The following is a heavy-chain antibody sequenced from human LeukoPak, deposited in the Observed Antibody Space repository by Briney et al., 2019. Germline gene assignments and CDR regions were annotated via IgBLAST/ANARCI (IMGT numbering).Heavy chain of an antibody. CDR3: ARAMVRGVIKR. Sequence: SETLSLTCAVYGGSFSGYYWSRIRQPPGKGLEWIGEINHSGSTNYNPSLKSRVTISVDTSKNQFSLKLSSVTAADTAVYYCARAMVRGVIKRWGQGTLVTVSS. CDR1: GGSFSGYY. V-gene: IGHV4-34*01. D-gene: IGHD3-10*01. J-gene: IGHJ4*02. CDR2: INHSGST.